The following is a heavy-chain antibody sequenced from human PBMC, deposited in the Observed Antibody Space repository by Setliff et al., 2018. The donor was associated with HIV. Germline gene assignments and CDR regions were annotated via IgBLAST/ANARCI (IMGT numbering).Heavy chain of an antibody. CDR1: GGSIYSGAYY. V-gene: IGHV4-39*07. Sequence: SETLSLTCTVSGGSIYSGAYYWGWIRQPPGKGLEWIASIFYSGSTYHNPSLKSRVTISVDTANNQFSLKVNSMTAADSAIYYCARVESGILGYWGRGTLVTVSS. J-gene: IGHJ4*02. CDR3: ARVESGILGY. CDR2: IFYSGST. D-gene: IGHD1-26*01.